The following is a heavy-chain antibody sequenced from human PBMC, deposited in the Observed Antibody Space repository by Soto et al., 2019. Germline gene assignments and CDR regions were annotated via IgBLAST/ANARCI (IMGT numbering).Heavy chain of an antibody. J-gene: IGHJ4*02. CDR1: GGSISSGGYY. Sequence: QVQLQESGPGLVKPSQTLSLTCTVSGGSISSGGYYWSWIRQHPGKVLEWIGYIYYSGSTYYNPSRKSRGTISVDTSKNESSLKLSSVTAADTAVYYCARSSEEHGSLDYWGQGALATVSS. V-gene: IGHV4-31*03. CDR2: IYYSGST. D-gene: IGHD1-1*01. CDR3: ARSSEEHGSLDY.